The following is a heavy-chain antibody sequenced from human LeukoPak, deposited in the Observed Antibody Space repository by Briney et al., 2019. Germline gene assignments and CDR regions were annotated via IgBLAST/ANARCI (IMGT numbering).Heavy chain of an antibody. D-gene: IGHD1-26*01. Sequence: GASVKVSCKASGYTFTSYGISWVRQAPGQGLEWMGWISAYNGNTNYAQKLQGRITMTTDTSTSTANMELRSLRSDDTAVYYCAREKGWEHLFDYWGQGTLVTVSS. J-gene: IGHJ4*02. V-gene: IGHV1-18*01. CDR2: ISAYNGNT. CDR3: AREKGWEHLFDY. CDR1: GYTFTSYG.